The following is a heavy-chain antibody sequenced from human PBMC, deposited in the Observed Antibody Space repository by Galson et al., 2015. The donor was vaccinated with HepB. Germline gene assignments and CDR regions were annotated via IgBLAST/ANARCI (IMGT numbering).Heavy chain of an antibody. CDR1: GFTFSSYA. D-gene: IGHD4-17*01. CDR2: ISYDGSNK. Sequence: SLRLSCAASGFTFSSYAMHWVRQAPGKGLEWVAVISYDGSNKYYADSVKGRFTISRDNSKNTLYLQMNSLRAEDTAVYYCARDGGYDYGDFNAQNWFDPWGQGTLVTVSS. V-gene: IGHV3-30*04. CDR3: ARDGGYDYGDFNAQNWFDP. J-gene: IGHJ5*02.